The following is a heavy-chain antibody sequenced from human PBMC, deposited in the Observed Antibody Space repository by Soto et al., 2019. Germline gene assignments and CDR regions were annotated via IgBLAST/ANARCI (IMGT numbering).Heavy chain of an antibody. CDR2: INSDGSST. D-gene: IGHD3-10*01. CDR3: ASLSPPYYYGSGSYYYNWLEP. Sequence: PGGSLRLSCAASGFTFSSYWMHWVRQAPGKGLVWVSRINSDGSSTSYADSVKGRFTISRDNAKNTLYLQMNSLRAEDTAVYYCASLSPPYYYGSGSYYYNWLEPGGQGTLVTVSS. CDR1: GFTFSSYW. V-gene: IGHV3-74*01. J-gene: IGHJ5*02.